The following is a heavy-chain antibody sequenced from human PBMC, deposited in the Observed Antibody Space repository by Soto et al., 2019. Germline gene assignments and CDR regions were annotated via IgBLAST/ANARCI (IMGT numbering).Heavy chain of an antibody. CDR2: IYHSGST. V-gene: IGHV4-4*02. CDR1: SGSISSSNW. D-gene: IGHD6-6*01. CDR3: ARHGSIAARSFDY. J-gene: IGHJ4*02. Sequence: SETLSLTCAVSSGSISSSNWWSWVRQPPGKGLEWIGEIYHSGSTNYNPSLKSRVTISVDTSKNQFSLKLSSVTAADTAVYYCARHGSIAARSFDYWGQGTLVTVSS.